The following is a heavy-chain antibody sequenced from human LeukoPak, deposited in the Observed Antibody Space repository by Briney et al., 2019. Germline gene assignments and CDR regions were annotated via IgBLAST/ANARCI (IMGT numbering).Heavy chain of an antibody. V-gene: IGHV3-23*01. CDR2: ISDSGGRT. D-gene: IGHD3-10*01. Sequence: GGSLRLSCAVSGITLSNYGMSWVRQAPGKGLEWVAGISDSGGRTKYADSVKGRFTISRDNPKNTLYLQMDSLRAEDTAVYFCAKRGVAIRVILVGFHKEANYFDSWGQGALVNVAS. CDR1: GITLSNYG. J-gene: IGHJ4*02. CDR3: AKRGVAIRVILVGFHKEANYFDS.